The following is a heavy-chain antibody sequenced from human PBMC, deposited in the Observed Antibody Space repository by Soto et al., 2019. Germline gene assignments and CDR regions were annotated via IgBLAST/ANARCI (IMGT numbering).Heavy chain of an antibody. CDR3: ARVIYDSSGLVLIDFAF. CDR1: GGSISSNTYY. CDR2: IYYSGST. D-gene: IGHD3-22*01. J-gene: IGHJ4*02. V-gene: IGHV4-39*01. Sequence: SETLSLTCTVSGGSISSNTYYWCWNRQPPEKGLEWIGSIYYSGSTYYNPSLKSRVTISVDTTKNQLSLTLSSVTAAATSVYYCARVIYDSSGLVLIDFAFWGQRTLVTVSS.